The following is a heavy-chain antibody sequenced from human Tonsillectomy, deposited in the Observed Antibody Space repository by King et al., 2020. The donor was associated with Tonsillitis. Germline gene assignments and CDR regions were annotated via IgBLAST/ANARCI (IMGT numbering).Heavy chain of an antibody. J-gene: IGHJ4*02. CDR1: GFTFSSYA. V-gene: IGHV3-30*02. Sequence: QLVQSGGGVVQPGGSLRLSCAASGFTFSSYAMHWVRQAPGKGLEWVAFIRYDGNNKYYPDSVKGRFTISRDNSKNTLYLQMNSLRAEDTAVYYCAKDRVYSYGTYFDSWGQGTLVTVSS. CDR2: IRYDGNNK. CDR3: AKDRVYSYGTYFDS. D-gene: IGHD5-18*01.